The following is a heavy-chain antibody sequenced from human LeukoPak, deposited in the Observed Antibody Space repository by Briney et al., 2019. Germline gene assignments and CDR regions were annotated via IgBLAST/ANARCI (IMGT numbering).Heavy chain of an antibody. Sequence: VSVKVSCKVSGYTLTQLSMHWVRQAPGKGLEWMGGFDPEDGETIYAQKFQGRVTMTEDTSTDTAYMELSSLRSEDTAVYYCATAPHYDILTGGAFDIWGQGTMVTVSS. CDR2: FDPEDGET. D-gene: IGHD3-9*01. CDR1: GYTLTQLS. CDR3: ATAPHYDILTGGAFDI. J-gene: IGHJ3*02. V-gene: IGHV1-24*01.